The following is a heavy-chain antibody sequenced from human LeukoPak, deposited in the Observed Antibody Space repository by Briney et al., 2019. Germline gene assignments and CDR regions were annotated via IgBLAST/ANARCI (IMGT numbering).Heavy chain of an antibody. Sequence: ASVKVSCKASGYTFTSYGISWVRQAPGQGLEWMGWISAYNGNTNYAQKLQGRVTMTTDTSTSTAYMELRSLRSDDTAVYYCARGWIFGVAHEYYCDYWGQGTLVTVSS. CDR2: ISAYNGNT. J-gene: IGHJ4*02. CDR1: GYTFTSYG. V-gene: IGHV1-18*01. CDR3: ARGWIFGVAHEYYCDY. D-gene: IGHD3-3*01.